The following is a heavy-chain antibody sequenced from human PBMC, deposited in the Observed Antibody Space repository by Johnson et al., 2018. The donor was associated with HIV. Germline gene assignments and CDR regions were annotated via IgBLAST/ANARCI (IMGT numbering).Heavy chain of an antibody. CDR2: IYSGGST. CDR3: ARDPVTNAFDI. V-gene: IGHV3-53*01. Sequence: EVQLVESGGGVVQPGGSLRLSCAASGFTVSSNYMSWVRQAPGKGLEWVSVIYSGGSTYYADSVKGRFTISRDNSKNTLYLQMNSLRAEDTAVYYCARDPVTNAFDIWGQGTMVTVSS. CDR1: GFTVSSNY. D-gene: IGHD4-11*01. J-gene: IGHJ3*02.